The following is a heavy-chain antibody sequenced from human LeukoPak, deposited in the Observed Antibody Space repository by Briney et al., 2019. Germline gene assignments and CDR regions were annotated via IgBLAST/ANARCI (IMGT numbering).Heavy chain of an antibody. V-gene: IGHV1-69*04. J-gene: IGHJ5*02. Sequence: GASVKVSCKASGGTFSSYAISWVRQAPGQGLEWMGRIIPILGIANYAQKFQGRVTITANKSTSTAYVELSSLRSEDTAVYYCARDVAYSSSSWFDPWGQGTLVTVSS. CDR2: IIPILGIA. D-gene: IGHD6-6*01. CDR1: GGTFSSYA. CDR3: ARDVAYSSSSWFDP.